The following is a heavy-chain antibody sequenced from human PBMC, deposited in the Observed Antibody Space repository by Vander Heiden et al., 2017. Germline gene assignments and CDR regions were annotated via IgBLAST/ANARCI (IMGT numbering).Heavy chain of an antibody. CDR1: GFTFSSYG. J-gene: IGHJ6*02. CDR2: IWYDGSNK. CDR3: ARGKVGYDVWSADGGMPDV. V-gene: IGHV3-33*01. D-gene: IGHD3-3*01. Sequence: QVQLVESGGGVVQPGRSLRLPCAASGFTFSSYGMHWVRQAPGKGLEWVAGIWYDGSNKYYAESVKGRVTISRDNSKNTLYLKMNSLRAEETAVYYCARGKVGYDVWSADGGMPDVWGQGTTVTVSS.